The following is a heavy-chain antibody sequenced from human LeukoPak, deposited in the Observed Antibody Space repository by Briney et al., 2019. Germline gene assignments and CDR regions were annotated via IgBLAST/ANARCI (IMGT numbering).Heavy chain of an antibody. J-gene: IGHJ6*04. CDR2: IIPIFGTA. Sequence: GSSVKVSCKASGGTFSSYSISWVRQAPGQGLEWMGRIIPIFGTANYAQKFQGRVTITADKSTNTAYMELSSLRSEDTAVYYCARVLMGSSWPPGYGMDVWGKGTTVTVSS. CDR3: ARVLMGSSWPPGYGMDV. V-gene: IGHV1-69*08. CDR1: GGTFSSYS. D-gene: IGHD6-13*01.